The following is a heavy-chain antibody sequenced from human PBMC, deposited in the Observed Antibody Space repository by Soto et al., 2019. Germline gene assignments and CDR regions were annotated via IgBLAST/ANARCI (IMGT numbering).Heavy chain of an antibody. CDR3: ASHYDLWTGYLSPVDY. Sequence: QVQLVESGGDLVKPGGSLRLSCAASGYTFSDYYLSWIRQAPGKGLEWISYIDTSSTKIYYADSVRGRFTISRDNGNNYLFLEMNNLRVEDTAVYFCASHYDLWTGYLSPVDYWGRGTLVTVSS. D-gene: IGHD3-3*01. V-gene: IGHV3-11*01. CDR2: IDTSSTKI. J-gene: IGHJ4*02. CDR1: GYTFSDYY.